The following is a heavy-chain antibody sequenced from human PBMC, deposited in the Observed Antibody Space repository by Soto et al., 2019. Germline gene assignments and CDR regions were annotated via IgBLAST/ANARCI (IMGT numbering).Heavy chain of an antibody. Sequence: ASVKVSCKVSGYTLTELSMNWVRQAPGKGLEWMGGFDPEDGETIYAQKFQGRVTMTEDTSTDTAYMELSSLRSEDTAVYYCATGTVEMATMWAYRFDYWGQGTLVTVSS. V-gene: IGHV1-24*01. CDR3: ATGTVEMATMWAYRFDY. J-gene: IGHJ4*02. D-gene: IGHD5-12*01. CDR2: FDPEDGET. CDR1: GYTLTELS.